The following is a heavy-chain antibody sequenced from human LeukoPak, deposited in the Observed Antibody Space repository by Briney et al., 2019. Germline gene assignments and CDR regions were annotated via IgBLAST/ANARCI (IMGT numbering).Heavy chain of an antibody. V-gene: IGHV3-23*01. CDR1: GFTFSSYA. CDR3: ARDRVGILTGYHDAFDI. D-gene: IGHD3-9*01. Sequence: GGSLRLSCAASGFTFSSYAMSWVRQAPGKGLEWVSAISGSGGGTYYADSVKGRFTISRDDSKNTVYLQMNSLRAEDTAVYYCARDRVGILTGYHDAFDIWGQGTMVTVSS. CDR2: ISGSGGGT. J-gene: IGHJ3*02.